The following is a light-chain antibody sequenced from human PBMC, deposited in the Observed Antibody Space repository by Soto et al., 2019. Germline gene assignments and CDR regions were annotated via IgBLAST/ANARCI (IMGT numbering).Light chain of an antibody. CDR1: QSVLYSSNNKNY. J-gene: IGKJ3*01. V-gene: IGKV4-1*01. CDR3: QQYYSTLLFT. CDR2: WAS. Sequence: DIVMTQSPDSLAVSLGERATINCKSSQSVLYSSNNKNYLAWYQQKPGQPPKLLIYWASTRESGVPDRFSGSGSGTDFTLIISSLQAEDVAVYYCQQYYSTLLFTFGPGTKVDIK.